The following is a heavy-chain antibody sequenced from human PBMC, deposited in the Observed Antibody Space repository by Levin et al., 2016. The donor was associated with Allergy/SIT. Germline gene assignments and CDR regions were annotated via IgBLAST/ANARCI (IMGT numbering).Heavy chain of an antibody. Sequence: SETLSLTCTVSGGSISSSSYYWGWIRQPPGKGLEWIGSIYYSGSTYYNPSLKSRVTISVDTSKNQFSLKLSSVTAADTAVYYCARDGELGYCSGGSCYEYGMDVWGQGTTVTVSS. V-gene: IGHV4-39*07. J-gene: IGHJ6*02. CDR1: GGSISSSSYY. D-gene: IGHD2-15*01. CDR3: ARDGELGYCSGGSCYEYGMDV. CDR2: IYYSGST.